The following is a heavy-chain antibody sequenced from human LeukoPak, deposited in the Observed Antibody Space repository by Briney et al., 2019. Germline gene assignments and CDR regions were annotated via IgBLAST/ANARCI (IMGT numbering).Heavy chain of an antibody. J-gene: IGHJ6*02. CDR3: ARHRIHYYYGMDV. V-gene: IGHV4-59*08. CDR1: GGSISSYY. Sequence: SGTLSLTCTVSGGSISSYYWSWIRQPPGKGLEWIGYIYYSGSTNYNPSLKSRVTISVDTSKNQFSLKLSSVTAADTAVYYCARHRIHYYYGMDVWGQGTTVTVSS. D-gene: IGHD1-14*01. CDR2: IYYSGST.